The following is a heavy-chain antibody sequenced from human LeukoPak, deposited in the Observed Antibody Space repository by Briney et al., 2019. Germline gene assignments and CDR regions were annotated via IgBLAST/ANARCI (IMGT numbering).Heavy chain of an antibody. D-gene: IGHD6-6*01. CDR2: ISSSSSYI. CDR3: RRGDYSSSPGFDY. J-gene: IGHJ4*02. Sequence: GGSLRLSCAASGFTFSSYSMNWVRQAPGKGLEWVSSISSSSSYIYYADSVKGRFTISRDNAKNSLYLQMNSLRAEDTAVYYCRRGDYSSSPGFDYWGQGTLVTVSS. CDR1: GFTFSSYS. V-gene: IGHV3-21*01.